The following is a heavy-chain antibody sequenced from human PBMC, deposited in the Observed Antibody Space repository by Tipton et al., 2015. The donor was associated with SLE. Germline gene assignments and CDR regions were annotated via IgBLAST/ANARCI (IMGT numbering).Heavy chain of an antibody. CDR1: GGSISSSSYH. CDR2: IYYSGST. Sequence: TLSLTCTVSGGSISSSSYHWGWIRQPPGKGLEWIGSIYYSGSTYYNPSLKSRVTISVDTSKNQFSLKLSSVTAADTAVYYCARDGLNWFDPWGQGTLVTVSS. V-gene: IGHV4-39*07. D-gene: IGHD2-2*03. CDR3: ARDGLNWFDP. J-gene: IGHJ5*02.